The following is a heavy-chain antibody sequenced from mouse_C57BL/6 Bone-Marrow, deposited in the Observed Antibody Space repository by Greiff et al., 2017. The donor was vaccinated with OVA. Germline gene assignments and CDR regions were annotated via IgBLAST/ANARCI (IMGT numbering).Heavy chain of an antibody. J-gene: IGHJ2*01. CDR2: ISSGGDYI. V-gene: IGHV5-9-1*02. CDR3: TRELLDYFDY. D-gene: IGHD2-12*01. CDR1: GFTFSSYA. Sequence: EVKVVESGEGLVKPGGSLKLSCAASGFTFSSYAMSWVRQTPEKRLEWVAYISSGGDYIYYADTVKGRFTISRDNARNTLYLQMSSLKSEDTAMYYCTRELLDYFDYWGKAPLSQSPQ.